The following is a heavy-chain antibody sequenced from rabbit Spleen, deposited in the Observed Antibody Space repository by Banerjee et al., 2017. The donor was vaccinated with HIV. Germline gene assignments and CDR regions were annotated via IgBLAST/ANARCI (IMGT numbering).Heavy chain of an antibody. CDR2: IDPVFGVT. V-gene: IGHV1S7*01. D-gene: IGHD2-1*01. Sequence: QLKESGGGLVQPGGSLKLSCTASRIDFTNYGITWVRQAPGKGLEWIGYIDPVFGVTDYASWVNGRFTISSHNAQNTLYLQLNSLTAADTATYFCVRDRANIGGDYGPYYFDLWGPGTLVTVS. CDR1: RIDFTNYG. J-gene: IGHJ4*01. CDR3: VRDRANIGGDYGPYYFDL.